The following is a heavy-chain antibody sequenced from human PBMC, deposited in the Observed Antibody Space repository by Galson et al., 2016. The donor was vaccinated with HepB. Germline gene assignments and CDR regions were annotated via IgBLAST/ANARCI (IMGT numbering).Heavy chain of an antibody. CDR2: IYSGGAT. Sequence: SLRLSCAASTFNVTNKYMSWVRQAPGKGLEWVSGIYSGGATYSADSVKGRFTISRDNAKNTLYLQMNSLTVEDTALHYCAGDSLGWERLRFGLDVWGQGTMVTVSS. D-gene: IGHD1-26*01. CDR3: AGDSLGWERLRFGLDV. J-gene: IGHJ6*02. CDR1: TFNVTNKY. V-gene: IGHV3-53*01.